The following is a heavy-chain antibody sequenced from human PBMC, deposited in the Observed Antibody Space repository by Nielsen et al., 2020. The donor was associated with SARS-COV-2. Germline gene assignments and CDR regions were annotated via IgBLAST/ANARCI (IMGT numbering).Heavy chain of an antibody. CDR3: ARALSAVTMVRGVMVDP. V-gene: IGHV1-3*01. CDR1: GYTFTSYA. Sequence: ASVKVSCQASGYTFTSYAMHWVRQAPGQRLEWMGWINAGNGNTKYSQKFQGRVTITRDTSASTAYMELSSLRSEDTAVYYCARALSAVTMVRGVMVDPWGQGTLVTVSS. CDR2: INAGNGNT. J-gene: IGHJ5*02. D-gene: IGHD3-10*01.